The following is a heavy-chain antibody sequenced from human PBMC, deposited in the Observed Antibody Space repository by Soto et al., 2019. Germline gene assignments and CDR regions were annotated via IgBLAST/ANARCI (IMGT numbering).Heavy chain of an antibody. CDR3: AGGELELPLLNYYYYYGMDV. J-gene: IGHJ6*02. V-gene: IGHV1-69*13. CDR1: GGTFSSYA. D-gene: IGHD1-7*01. Sequence: SVKVSCKASGGTFSSYAISWVRQAPGQGLEWMGGIIPIFGTANYAQKFQGRVTITADESTSTAYMELSSLRSEDTAVYYCAGGELELPLLNYYYYYGMDVWGQGTTVTISS. CDR2: IIPIFGTA.